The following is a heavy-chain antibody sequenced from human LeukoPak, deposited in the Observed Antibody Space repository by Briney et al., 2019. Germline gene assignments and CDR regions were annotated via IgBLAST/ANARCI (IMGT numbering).Heavy chain of an antibody. CDR2: INHSGST. V-gene: IGHV4-34*01. J-gene: IGHJ6*02. CDR3: ARDHSNCDFWSGYLSGYYYYGMDV. Sequence: PSETLSLTCAVYGGSFSGYYWSWIRQPPGKGLEWIGEINHSGSTNYNPSLKSRVTISVDTSKNQFSLKLSSVTAADTAVYYCARDHSNCDFWSGYLSGYYYYGMDVWGQGTTVTVSS. D-gene: IGHD3-3*01. CDR1: GGSFSGYY.